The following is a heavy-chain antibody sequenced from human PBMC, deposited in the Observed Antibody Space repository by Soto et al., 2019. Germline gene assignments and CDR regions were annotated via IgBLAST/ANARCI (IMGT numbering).Heavy chain of an antibody. D-gene: IGHD1-26*01. CDR2: ISGSGGST. CDR1: GFTFSSYA. J-gene: IGHJ6*02. V-gene: IGHV3-23*01. Sequence: PGGSLRLSCAASGFTFSSYAMSWVRQAPGKGLEWVSAISGSGGSTYYADSVKGRFTISRDNSKNTLYLQMNSLRAEDTAVYYCAKDQIVGATHYYYGMDVWGQGTTVTVSS. CDR3: AKDQIVGATHYYYGMDV.